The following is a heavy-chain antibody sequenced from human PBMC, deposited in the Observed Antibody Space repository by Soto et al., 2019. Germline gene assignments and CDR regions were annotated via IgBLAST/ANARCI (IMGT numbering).Heavy chain of an antibody. CDR1: GYSFTSYW. Sequence: PGESLKISCKGSGYSFTSYWIGWVRQMPGKGLEWMGIIYPGDSDTRYSPSFQGQVTISADKSISTAYLQWSSLKASDTAMYYCAIGSTKLRPQNWFDPWGQGTLVTVSS. D-gene: IGHD2-2*01. CDR3: AIGSTKLRPQNWFDP. CDR2: IYPGDSDT. V-gene: IGHV5-51*01. J-gene: IGHJ5*02.